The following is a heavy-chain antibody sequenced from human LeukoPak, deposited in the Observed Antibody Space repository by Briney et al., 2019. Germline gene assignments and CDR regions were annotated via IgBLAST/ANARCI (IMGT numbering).Heavy chain of an antibody. V-gene: IGHV4-39*01. CDR1: GASITTTSFS. CDR2: ISSSDEK. J-gene: IGHJ4*02. D-gene: IGHD1-26*01. Sequence: PSGTLSLTCVVSGASITTTSFSWAWIRQPPGQDLEWIATISSSDEKYYNPSLMSRVTISLDTSNNRFSLEVTSVTAADTGLFYCAKFKSGTGFDYWGQGILVIVSS. CDR3: AKFKSGTGFDY.